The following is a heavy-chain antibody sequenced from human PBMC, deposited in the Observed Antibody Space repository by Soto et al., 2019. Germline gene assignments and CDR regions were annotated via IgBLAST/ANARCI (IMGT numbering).Heavy chain of an antibody. Sequence: GGSMGISSAASGFRFSDHYMTWIRQAPGKGLEWVSKISGGGDITYYADSVKGRFTVSRDNAKNSLYLQMNSLRAEDTAVYYCAGDPYYYASGFWGQGTLVTGSS. CDR2: ISGGGDIT. CDR1: GFRFSDHY. V-gene: IGHV3-11*01. D-gene: IGHD3-10*01. J-gene: IGHJ4*02. CDR3: AGDPYYYASGF.